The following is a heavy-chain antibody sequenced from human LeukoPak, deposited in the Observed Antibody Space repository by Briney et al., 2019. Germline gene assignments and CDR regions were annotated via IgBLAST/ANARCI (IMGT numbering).Heavy chain of an antibody. D-gene: IGHD4-17*01. CDR3: ARDSYGDYPNWFDP. CDR1: GFTFSSYS. Sequence: PGGSLRLSCAASGFTFSSYSMNWVRQAPGKGLEWVSSISSSSSYIYYADSVKGRFTISRDNAKNSLYLQMNSLRAEDTAVYYCARDSYGDYPNWFDPWGQGTLVTVPS. CDR2: ISSSSSYI. J-gene: IGHJ5*02. V-gene: IGHV3-21*01.